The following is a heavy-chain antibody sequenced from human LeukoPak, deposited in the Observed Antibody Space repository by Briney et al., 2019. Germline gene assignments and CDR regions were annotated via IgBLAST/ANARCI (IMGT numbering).Heavy chain of an antibody. Sequence: SETLSLTCTVSGGSISSYYWGWIRQPPGKGLELIGSIYYSGSTYYNPSLKSRVTISVDTSKNQFSLKLSSVTAADTAVYYCARPYCSSTSCKGGYAFDIWGQGTMVTVSS. CDR1: GGSISSYY. D-gene: IGHD2-2*01. J-gene: IGHJ3*02. V-gene: IGHV4-39*01. CDR3: ARPYCSSTSCKGGYAFDI. CDR2: IYYSGST.